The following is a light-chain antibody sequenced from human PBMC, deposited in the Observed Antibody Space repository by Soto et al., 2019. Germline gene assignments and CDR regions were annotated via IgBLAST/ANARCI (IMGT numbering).Light chain of an antibody. CDR3: CSYAGSYTVV. V-gene: IGLV2-11*01. CDR2: DVS. Sequence: QSALTQPRSVSGSPGQSVTISCTGTSSDVGGYNYVSWYQQHPGKAPKLMIYDVSKRPSGVPDRSSGSKSGNTASLTISGLQAEDEADYHCCSYAGSYTVVFGGGTQLTVL. J-gene: IGLJ2*01. CDR1: SSDVGGYNY.